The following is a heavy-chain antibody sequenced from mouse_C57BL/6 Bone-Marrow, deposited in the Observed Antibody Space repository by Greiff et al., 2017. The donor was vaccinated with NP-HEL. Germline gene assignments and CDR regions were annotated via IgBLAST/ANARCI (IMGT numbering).Heavy chain of an antibody. V-gene: IGHV1-19*01. CDR1: GYTFTDYY. J-gene: IGHJ4*01. Sequence: DVQLQESGPVLVKPGASVKMSCKASGYTFTDYYMNWVKQSHGKSLEWIGVINPYNGGTSYNQKFKGKATLTVDKSSSTAYMELNSLTAEDSAVYYCARMGTAQASMDYWGQGTSVTVSS. CDR3: ARMGTAQASMDY. CDR2: INPYNGGT. D-gene: IGHD3-2*02.